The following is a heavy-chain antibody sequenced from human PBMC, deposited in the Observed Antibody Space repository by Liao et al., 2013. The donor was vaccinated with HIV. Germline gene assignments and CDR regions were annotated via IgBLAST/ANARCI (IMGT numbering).Heavy chain of an antibody. Sequence: QVQLQESGPGLVKPSQTLSLTCTVSGGSISSGSYYWSWIRQPAGKGLEWIGRIYTSGSTNYNPSLKSRVTISVDTSKNQFSLKLSSVTAADTAVYYCARDGGTWDHIVVVPAATFDYVGPGNPGHRSP. J-gene: IGHJ4*02. CDR1: GGSISSGSYY. CDR2: IYTSGST. D-gene: IGHD2-2*01. V-gene: IGHV4-61*02. CDR3: ARDGGTWDHIVVVPAATFDY.